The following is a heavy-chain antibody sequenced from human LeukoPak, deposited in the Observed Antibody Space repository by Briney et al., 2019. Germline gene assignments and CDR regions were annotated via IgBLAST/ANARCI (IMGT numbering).Heavy chain of an antibody. CDR1: GGSISSYF. CDR2: IYYSGST. J-gene: IGHJ5*02. CDR3: ARDATYYGSGSYYQGFDP. D-gene: IGHD3-10*01. Sequence: LETLSLTCSVSGGSISSYFWSWIRQPPGKGLEWIGYIYYSGSTNYNPSLKSRVTISVDTSKNQFSLKLSSVTAADTAVYYCARDATYYGSGSYYQGFDPWGQGTLVTVSS. V-gene: IGHV4-59*01.